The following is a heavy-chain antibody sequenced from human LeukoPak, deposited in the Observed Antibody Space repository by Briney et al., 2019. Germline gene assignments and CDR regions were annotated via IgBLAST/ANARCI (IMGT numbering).Heavy chain of an antibody. CDR3: ARLYSSSWYRVDDY. V-gene: IGHV1-18*01. Sequence: ASVKVSCKVAGNTFTTYGISWVRQAPGQGLEWMGWISPDNGNTNYAQNLQGRVTLTTDTSTSTAYVELRSLRSDDTAVYYCARLYSSSWYRVDDYWGQGTLVTVSS. J-gene: IGHJ4*02. CDR1: GNTFTTYG. CDR2: ISPDNGNT. D-gene: IGHD6-13*01.